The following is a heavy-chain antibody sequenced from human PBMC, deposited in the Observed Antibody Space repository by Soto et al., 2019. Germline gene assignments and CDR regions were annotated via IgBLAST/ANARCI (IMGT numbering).Heavy chain of an antibody. CDR1: GFTFSSYW. J-gene: IGHJ5*01. CDR3: ASVSLGSSGAVKCHDS. V-gene: IGHV3-74*01. D-gene: IGHD7-27*01. Sequence: EVQLVESGGGLVQPGGSLRLSCAAPGFTFSSYWMHWVRQAPGKGLVWVSRIKSDGSSILYADSVKGRFTISRDNAKNTLYLQMNSLRVEDTAVYYCASVSLGSSGAVKCHDSWGQGTLVTVSS. CDR2: IKSDGSSI.